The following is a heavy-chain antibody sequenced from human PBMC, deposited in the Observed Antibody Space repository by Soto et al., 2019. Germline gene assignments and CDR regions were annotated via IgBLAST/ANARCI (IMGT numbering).Heavy chain of an antibody. D-gene: IGHD4-17*01. J-gene: IGHJ6*03. CDR2: ISAYNGNT. V-gene: IGHV1-18*01. CDR1: GYTFTSYG. Sequence: QVQLVQSGAEVKKPGASVKVSCKASGYTFTSYGISWVRQAPGQGLEWMGWISAYNGNTNYAQKLQGRVTMTTDTSTSTAYRELRSLRSDDTAVYYCARDSLVQNPPTTLTTLLLLGYYMDVWGKGTTVTVSS. CDR3: ARDSLVQNPPTTLTTLLLLGYYMDV.